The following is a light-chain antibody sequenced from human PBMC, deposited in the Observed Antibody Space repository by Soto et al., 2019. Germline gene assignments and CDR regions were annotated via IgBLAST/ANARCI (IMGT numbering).Light chain of an antibody. CDR1: QTISNF. V-gene: IGKV1-39*01. CDR3: QQSYNTVWT. J-gene: IGKJ1*01. Sequence: DIQMTQSPSCLSASVGDRVTITCVASQTISNFVNWYQQKSGRAPRLLIYAASSLQSGVPSRFSGSGSGTDFTLTISSLQPEDFATYYCQQSYNTVWTFGQGTKVDI. CDR2: AAS.